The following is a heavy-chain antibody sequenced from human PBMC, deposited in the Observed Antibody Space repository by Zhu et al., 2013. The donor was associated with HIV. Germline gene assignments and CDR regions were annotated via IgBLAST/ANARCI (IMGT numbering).Heavy chain of an antibody. CDR1: GYTFTDYY. J-gene: IGHJ4*02. V-gene: IGHV1-2*02. CDR2: INPKSGGT. CDR3: ARGMGMATRRNDY. Sequence: QVQLVQSGAEVKKPGASVKASCKASGYTFTDYYMHWVRQAPGQGLEWMGWINPKSGGTNYAQKFQGRVTMTRDTSISTAYMELSRLRSDDTAVYYCARGMGMATRRNDYWGQGTLVTVSS. D-gene: IGHD5-12*01.